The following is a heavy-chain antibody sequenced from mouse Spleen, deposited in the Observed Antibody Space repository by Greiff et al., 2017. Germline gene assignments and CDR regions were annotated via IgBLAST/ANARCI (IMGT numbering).Heavy chain of an antibody. V-gene: IGHV5-17*01. J-gene: IGHJ4*01. Sequence: EVQLVESGGGLVKPGGSLKLSCAASGFTFSDYGMHWVRQAPEKGLEWVAYISSGSSTIYYADTVKGRFTISRDNAKNTLFLQMTSLRSEDTAMYYCARDSHYYAMDYWGQGTSVTVSS. CDR1: GFTFSDYG. CDR3: ARDSHYYAMDY. D-gene: IGHD6-1*01. CDR2: ISSGSSTI.